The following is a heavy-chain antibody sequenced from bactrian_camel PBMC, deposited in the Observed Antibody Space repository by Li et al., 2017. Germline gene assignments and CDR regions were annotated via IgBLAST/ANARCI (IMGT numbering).Heavy chain of an antibody. D-gene: IGHD3*01. J-gene: IGHJ4*01. CDR2: VYNGGGTT. Sequence: VQLVESGGGLVQPGGSLRLSCAASGFIFSGAYMNWVRQAPGKGLEWVSSVYNGGGTTDYADSVKGRFTVSRDNDKNTMYLQLNILESEATVMYYCAQVSDPPTWNAYDDWGQGTQVTVS. CDR1: GFIFSGAY. CDR3: AQVSDPPTWNAYDD. V-gene: IGHV3S6*01.